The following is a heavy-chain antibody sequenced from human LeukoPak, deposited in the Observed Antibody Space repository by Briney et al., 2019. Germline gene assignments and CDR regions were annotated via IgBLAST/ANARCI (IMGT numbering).Heavy chain of an antibody. Sequence: GGSLRLSCAASGFTFSSYARSWVRQAPGKGLEWVSAISGSGGSTYYADSVKGRFTISRDNSKNTLYLQMNSLRAEDTAVYYCAKDRDLRQWLVMVPFDYWGQGTLVTVSS. D-gene: IGHD6-19*01. CDR1: GFTFSSYA. J-gene: IGHJ4*02. CDR2: ISGSGGST. CDR3: AKDRDLRQWLVMVPFDY. V-gene: IGHV3-23*01.